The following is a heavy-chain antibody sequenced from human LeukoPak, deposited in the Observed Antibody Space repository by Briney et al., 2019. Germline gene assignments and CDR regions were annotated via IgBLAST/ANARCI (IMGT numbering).Heavy chain of an antibody. D-gene: IGHD4-17*01. Sequence: ASVKVSCKASGYTFTGYYMHWVRQAPGQGLEWMGWINPNSGGTNYAQKFQGRVTMTRDTSISTAYMELSRLRSDDTAVYYCVRDSESVTTYDSWFDPWGQGTLVTVSS. J-gene: IGHJ5*02. CDR2: INPNSGGT. CDR3: VRDSESVTTYDSWFDP. V-gene: IGHV1-2*02. CDR1: GYTFTGYY.